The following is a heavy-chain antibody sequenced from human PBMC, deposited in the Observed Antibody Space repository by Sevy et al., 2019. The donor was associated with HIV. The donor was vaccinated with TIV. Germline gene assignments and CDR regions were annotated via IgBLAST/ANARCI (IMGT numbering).Heavy chain of an antibody. Sequence: GGSLRLSCAASGFTFSSYAMSWVRQAPGKGLEWVSAISGSGGSTYYADSVKGRFTISRDNSKNTLYLQMNSLRAEDTAVYYCAKGSMIVVVITIWFDPWGQGTLVTVSS. D-gene: IGHD3-22*01. CDR1: GFTFSSYA. CDR3: AKGSMIVVVITIWFDP. J-gene: IGHJ5*02. CDR2: ISGSGGST. V-gene: IGHV3-23*01.